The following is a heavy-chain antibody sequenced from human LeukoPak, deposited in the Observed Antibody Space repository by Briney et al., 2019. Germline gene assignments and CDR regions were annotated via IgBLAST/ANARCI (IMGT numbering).Heavy chain of an antibody. Sequence: GGSLRLSCVASGLPIADFAMHWVRQAPGKGLEWVSLIYDDASTKYADSVKGRSTISTDNSKNTLYLQMNGLRAEDTAVYYCARGSVNPGLFDYWGQGTLVTVSS. CDR3: ARGSVNPGLFDY. J-gene: IGHJ4*02. D-gene: IGHD1-14*01. CDR1: GLPIADFA. V-gene: IGHV3-53*01. CDR2: IYDDAST.